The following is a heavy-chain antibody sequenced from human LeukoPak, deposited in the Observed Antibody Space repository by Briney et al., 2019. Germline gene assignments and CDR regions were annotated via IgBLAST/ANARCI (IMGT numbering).Heavy chain of an antibody. CDR2: INHSGST. J-gene: IGHJ4*02. Sequence: SETLSLTCAVYGGSFSGYYWSWIRQPPGKGLEWIGEINHSGSTNYNPPLKSRVTISVDTSKNQFSLKLSSVTAADTAVYYCARAEGYSSSWGQGTLVTVSS. CDR1: GGSFSGYY. D-gene: IGHD6-13*01. CDR3: ARAEGYSSS. V-gene: IGHV4-34*01.